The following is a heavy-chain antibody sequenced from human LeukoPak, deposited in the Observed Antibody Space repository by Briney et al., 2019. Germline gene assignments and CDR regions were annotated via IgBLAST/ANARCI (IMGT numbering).Heavy chain of an antibody. CDR2: IYYSGST. Sequence: SETLSLTCTVSGGSISSSSYYWGWIRQPPGKGLEWIGSIYYSGSTYYNPSLKSRVTISVDTSKNQFSLKLSSVTAADTAVYYCARIRQWLVVALDYWGQGTLVTVSS. J-gene: IGHJ4*02. CDR1: GGSISSSSYY. D-gene: IGHD6-19*01. CDR3: ARIRQWLVVALDY. V-gene: IGHV4-39*07.